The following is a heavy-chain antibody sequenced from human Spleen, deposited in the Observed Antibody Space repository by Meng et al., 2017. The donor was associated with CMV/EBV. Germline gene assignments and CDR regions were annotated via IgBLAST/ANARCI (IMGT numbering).Heavy chain of an antibody. J-gene: IGHJ6*02. V-gene: IGHV3-74*01. CDR1: GFSFSDHW. CDR3: AREVGGYSYGKNSGYYRCGMDV. D-gene: IGHD5-18*01. CDR2: ISRDGSVT. Sequence: GGSLRLSCVASGFSFSDHWMHWVRQSPGKGLVWVAPISRDGSVTRYADSVKGRFIVSRDNAENSLYLQMNSLRVEDTAVYYCAREVGGYSYGKNSGYYRCGMDVWGQGTTVTVSS.